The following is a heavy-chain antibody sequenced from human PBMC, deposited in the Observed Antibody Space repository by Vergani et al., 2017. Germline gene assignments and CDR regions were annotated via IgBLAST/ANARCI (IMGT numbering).Heavy chain of an antibody. J-gene: IGHJ5*02. CDR3: GRVADFYGLGSRLLDL. V-gene: IGHV4-59*01. CDR2: MYHSGST. Sequence: QVRLQESGPGLVKPSETLSLTCSVSGGSMSGYYWSWFRQPPGKELEWIGYMYHSGSTNSNPSLETRVTISGDTSKNQFSLKLNSVTAADTAVYYCGRVADFYGLGSRLLDLWGQGILVTVSS. CDR1: GGSMSGYY. D-gene: IGHD3-10*01.